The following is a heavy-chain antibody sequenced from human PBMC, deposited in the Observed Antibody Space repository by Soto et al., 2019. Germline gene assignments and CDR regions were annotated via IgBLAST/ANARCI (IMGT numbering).Heavy chain of an antibody. Sequence: VYGGSFSGYYWSWIRQPPGKGLEWIGEINHSGGTNYNPSLKSRVTISVDTSKNQFSLKLSSVTAADTAVYYCARGRGSGWYDYWGQGTLVTVSS. V-gene: IGHV4-34*01. CDR2: INHSGGT. J-gene: IGHJ4*02. D-gene: IGHD6-19*01. CDR3: ARGRGSGWYDY. CDR1: GGSFSGYY.